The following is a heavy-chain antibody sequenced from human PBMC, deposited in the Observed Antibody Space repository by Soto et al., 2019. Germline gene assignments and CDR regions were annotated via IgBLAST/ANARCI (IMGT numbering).Heavy chain of an antibody. CDR2: IYYSGST. Sequence: SETLSLTYTVSGGSISSGGYYWSWIRQHPGKGLEWIGYIYYSGSTYYNPSLKSRVTISVDTSKNQFSLKLSSVTAADTAVYFCARTSTLGSFDTWGEGTVVTVS. J-gene: IGHJ3*02. CDR1: GGSISSGGYY. CDR3: ARTSTLGSFDT. D-gene: IGHD3-10*01. V-gene: IGHV4-31*03.